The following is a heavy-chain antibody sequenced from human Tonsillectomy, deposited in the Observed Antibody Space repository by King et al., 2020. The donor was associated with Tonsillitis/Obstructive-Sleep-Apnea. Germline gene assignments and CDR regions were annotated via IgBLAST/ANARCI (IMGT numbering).Heavy chain of an antibody. CDR3: ARGHRYYDFWSGYRNWFDP. D-gene: IGHD3-3*01. J-gene: IGHJ5*02. V-gene: IGHV4-34*01. Sequence: VQLPQWGAGLLKPSATLSLTCAVYGGSFSGYYWSWIRQPPGKGLEWIGEINHSGSTNYNPSLKSRVTISVDTSKNQFSLKLSSVTAADTAVYYCARGHRYYDFWSGYRNWFDPWGQGTLVTVSS. CDR1: GGSFSGYY. CDR2: INHSGST.